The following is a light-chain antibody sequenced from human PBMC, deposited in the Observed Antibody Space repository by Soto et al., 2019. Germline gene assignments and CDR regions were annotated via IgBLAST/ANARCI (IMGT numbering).Light chain of an antibody. J-gene: IGKJ5*01. CDR1: QSLNNY. CDR3: QQTYSIPIT. V-gene: IGKV1-39*01. CDR2: AAS. Sequence: DVQMTQSPSSLPASVGDRVTFTCRASQSLNNYLNWYQQRPGKAPKLLIHAASSLQVGVPLRFSGSGYVTDFTLTISSLQAEDFATYYCQQTYSIPITFGQGTRLENK.